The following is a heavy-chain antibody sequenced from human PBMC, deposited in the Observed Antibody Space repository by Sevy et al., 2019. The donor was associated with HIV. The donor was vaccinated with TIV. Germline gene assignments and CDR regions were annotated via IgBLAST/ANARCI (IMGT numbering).Heavy chain of an antibody. D-gene: IGHD5-18*01. CDR2: ISSSSSTI. V-gene: IGHV3-48*02. CDR1: GFTFSSYS. J-gene: IGHJ4*02. Sequence: GGSLRLSCAASGFTFSSYSMNWVRQAPGKGVEWVSYISSSSSTIYYADSVKGRFPISRDNAKNSLYLQMNSLRDEDTAVYYCARDHVDTAMVKVFDYWGQGTLVTVSS. CDR3: ARDHVDTAMVKVFDY.